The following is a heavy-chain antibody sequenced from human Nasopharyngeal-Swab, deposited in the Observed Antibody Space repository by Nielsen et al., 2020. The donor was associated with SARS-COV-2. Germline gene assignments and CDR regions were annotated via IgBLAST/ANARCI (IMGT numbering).Heavy chain of an antibody. CDR3: ARGLLYDLGFYYYMDV. D-gene: IGHD2-15*01. Sequence: SETLSLTCAVYGGSFSGYYWTWIRQSPEKGLEWIGEINHGGGPAYNPSLQSRATILVDMSKNQFSLCLNSVTAADTAVYYCARGLLYDLGFYYYMDVWGKGTTVTVS. J-gene: IGHJ6*03. CDR2: INHGGGP. CDR1: GGSFSGYY. V-gene: IGHV4-34*01.